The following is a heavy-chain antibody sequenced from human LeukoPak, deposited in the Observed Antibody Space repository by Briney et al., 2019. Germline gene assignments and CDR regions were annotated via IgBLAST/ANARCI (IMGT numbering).Heavy chain of an antibody. Sequence: SGTLSLTCAVSGDSIASIDWWSWVRQAPGKGLEWIGEIYHSGSPNYNPSLQGRVTMSVDKSKTQFSLTLTSVTAADTAVYYCARGHVVVVAAIEFDPWGQGTLVTVSS. CDR2: IYHSGSP. CDR3: ARGHVVVVAAIEFDP. D-gene: IGHD2-15*01. V-gene: IGHV4-4*02. J-gene: IGHJ5*02. CDR1: GDSIASIDW.